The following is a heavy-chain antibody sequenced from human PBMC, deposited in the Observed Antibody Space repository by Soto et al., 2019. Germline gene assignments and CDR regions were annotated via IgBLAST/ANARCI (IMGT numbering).Heavy chain of an antibody. Sequence: GESLKISCKGSGYSFTSYWIGWVRQMPGKGLEWMGIIYPGDSDTRYSPSFQGQVTISADKSISAAYLQWSSLKASDTAMYYCARHTLYYDILTGYSRRWFDPWGQGTLVTVS. J-gene: IGHJ5*02. V-gene: IGHV5-51*01. D-gene: IGHD3-9*01. CDR3: ARHTLYYDILTGYSRRWFDP. CDR1: GYSFTSYW. CDR2: IYPGDSDT.